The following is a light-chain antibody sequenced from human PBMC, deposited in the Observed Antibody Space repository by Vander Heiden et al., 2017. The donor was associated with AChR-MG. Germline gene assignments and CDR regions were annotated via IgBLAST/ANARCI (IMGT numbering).Light chain of an antibody. CDR1: SLRSYY. Sequence: SSELTQAPAVSASLGQTGRITCQGDSLRSYYASWYQQKPGQAPVLVIYGKNNRPSGIPDRFSGSSSGNTASLTSTGAQAEDEADYYCNSRDSSGNHYVFGTGTKVTVL. CDR2: GKN. V-gene: IGLV3-19*01. CDR3: NSRDSSGNHYV. J-gene: IGLJ1*01.